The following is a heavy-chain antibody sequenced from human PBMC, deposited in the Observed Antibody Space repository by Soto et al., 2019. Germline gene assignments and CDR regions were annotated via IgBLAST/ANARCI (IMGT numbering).Heavy chain of an antibody. CDR3: AKAYDYIWGSYPRELDY. CDR1: GFTFDKYA. J-gene: IGHJ4*02. D-gene: IGHD3-16*02. Sequence: EVQLLESGGGLVQPGGSLRLSCAASGFTFDKYAMYWVRQAPGKGLEWASAISRTGGAANYADSVNGRFAVSRDNSKNTLYLQMNSLRAEDTAVYYCAKAYDYIWGSYPRELDYWCQGPLVTVSS. V-gene: IGHV3-23*01. CDR2: ISRTGGAA.